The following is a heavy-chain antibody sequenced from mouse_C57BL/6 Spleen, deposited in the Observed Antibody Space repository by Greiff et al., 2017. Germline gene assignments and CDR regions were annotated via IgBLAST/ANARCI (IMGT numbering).Heavy chain of an antibody. Sequence: QVQLKQSGPELVKPGASVKISCKASGYAFSSSWMNWVKQRPGKGLEWIVRIYPGDGDTNYNGKFKGKATLTADKSSSTAYMQLSSLTSEDSAVYFCARSNYDYDRDYWGQGTTLTVSS. CDR2: IYPGDGDT. V-gene: IGHV1-82*01. D-gene: IGHD2-4*01. CDR3: ARSNYDYDRDY. CDR1: GYAFSSSW. J-gene: IGHJ2*01.